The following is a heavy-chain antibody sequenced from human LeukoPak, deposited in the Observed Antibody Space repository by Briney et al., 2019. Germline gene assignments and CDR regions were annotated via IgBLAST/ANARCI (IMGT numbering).Heavy chain of an antibody. J-gene: IGHJ4*02. Sequence: SETLSLTCAVSGGSISSSNWWSWVRQPPGKGLEWIGEIYHSGSTNYNPSLKSRVTISVDKSKNQFSLKLSSVTAADTAVYYCARAVAYCGGDCYSGEVDYWGQGTLVTVSS. CDR3: ARAVAYCGGDCYSGEVDY. CDR1: GGSISSSNW. V-gene: IGHV4-4*02. CDR2: IYHSGST. D-gene: IGHD2-21*02.